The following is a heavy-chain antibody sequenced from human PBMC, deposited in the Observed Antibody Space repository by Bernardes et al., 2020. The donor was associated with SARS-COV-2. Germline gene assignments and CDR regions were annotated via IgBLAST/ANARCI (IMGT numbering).Heavy chain of an antibody. V-gene: IGHV3-7*01. CDR2: IKGDGGEK. J-gene: IGHJ4*02. D-gene: IGHD2-15*01. CDR1: GFTFSSYW. Sequence: WGSLTLSCAASGFTFSSYWMTWVRQAPGKGLEWVANIKGDGGEKYYADSVKGRFTISRDNAKNSLYLQMNSLRADDTAVDYCASIAVSLPDFDYWGQGTLVTVSS. CDR3: ASIAVSLPDFDY.